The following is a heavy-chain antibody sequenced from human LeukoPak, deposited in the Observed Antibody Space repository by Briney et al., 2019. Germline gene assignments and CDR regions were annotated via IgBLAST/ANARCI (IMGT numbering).Heavy chain of an antibody. CDR2: IKQDGSEK. CDR3: ARDSPNYYDSSGYTDY. V-gene: IGHV3-7*01. CDR1: GFTFRNYW. J-gene: IGHJ4*02. D-gene: IGHD3-22*01. Sequence: PGGSLRLSCVGSGFTFRNYWMTWVRQAPGKGLEWVANIKQDGSEKYYVDSVKGRFTISRDNAKNSLYLQMNSLRAEDTAVYYCARDSPNYYDSSGYTDYWGQGTLVTVSS.